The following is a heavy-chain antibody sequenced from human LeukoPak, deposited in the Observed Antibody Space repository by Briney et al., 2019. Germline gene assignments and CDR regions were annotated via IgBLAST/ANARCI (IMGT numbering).Heavy chain of an antibody. D-gene: IGHD1-7*01. J-gene: IGHJ3*02. CDR2: ISSSSSTI. CDR1: GFTFSSYS. Sequence: GGSLRLSCAASGFTFSSYSMNWVRQAPGKGLEWVSYISSSSSTIYYADSVKGRFTISRDNAKNSLYLQMNSLRAEDTAVYYCARGIGPKGNYVKVAAFDIWGQGTMVTVSS. V-gene: IGHV3-48*01. CDR3: ARGIGPKGNYVKVAAFDI.